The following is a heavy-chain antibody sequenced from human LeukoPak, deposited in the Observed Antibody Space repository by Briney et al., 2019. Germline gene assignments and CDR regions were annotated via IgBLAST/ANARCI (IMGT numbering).Heavy chain of an antibody. Sequence: SETLSLTCTVSGGSISSYYWSWIRQPPGKGLEWIGDIYDRGSTNYNPSLKSRVTTSGDTSKNQFTLKLSSVTAADTAVYYCARALWDAFDIWGQGTMVTVSS. CDR3: ARALWDAFDI. CDR1: GGSISSYY. V-gene: IGHV4-59*12. CDR2: IYDRGST. J-gene: IGHJ3*02.